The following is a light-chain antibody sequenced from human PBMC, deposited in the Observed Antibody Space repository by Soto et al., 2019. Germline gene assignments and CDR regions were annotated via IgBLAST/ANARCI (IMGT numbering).Light chain of an antibody. CDR3: QSYDISLSGVV. CDR2: GNS. V-gene: IGLV1-40*01. J-gene: IGLJ2*01. CDR1: SFNIGAGYD. Sequence: QSALTQPPSVSGAPGQRVTISCIGSSFNIGAGYDGHWYQQLPGTAPKLLIYGNSNRPSGVPDRFSGSKSGTSVSLAITGLQAEDEADYYCQSYDISLSGVVYGGGTKVTVL.